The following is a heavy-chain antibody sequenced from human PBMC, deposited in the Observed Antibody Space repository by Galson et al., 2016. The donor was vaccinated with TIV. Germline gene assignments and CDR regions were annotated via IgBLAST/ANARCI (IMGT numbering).Heavy chain of an antibody. CDR1: GGSISTYY. CDR3: ARDKSGFETVDRFYYYMDV. CDR2: IYYSGST. J-gene: IGHJ6*03. V-gene: IGHV4-59*01. Sequence: SETLSLTCTVSGGSISTYYWSWTRQSPGKGLEWIGHIYYSGSTDYNPSLRSRVTISIGTSRKQFSLKLTSVTAADTAIYYCARDKSGFETVDRFYYYMDVWGKGTTVTVSS. D-gene: IGHD7-27*01.